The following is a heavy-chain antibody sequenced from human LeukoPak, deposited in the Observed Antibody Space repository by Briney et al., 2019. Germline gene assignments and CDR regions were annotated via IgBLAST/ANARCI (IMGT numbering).Heavy chain of an antibody. CDR3: VEGDCRGYPFENRFFP. CDR2: IRYDGSNK. J-gene: IGHJ5*02. D-gene: IGHD3-22*01. Sequence: GGSLRLSCAASGFTFSSYGMHWVRQAPGKGLNWVAFIRYDGSNKYYADSVKGRFTISRDNSKNTLYLQMNSLRAEDTAVYYCVEGDCRGYPFENRFFPWGQGSLVTVSS. CDR1: GFTFSSYG. V-gene: IGHV3-30*02.